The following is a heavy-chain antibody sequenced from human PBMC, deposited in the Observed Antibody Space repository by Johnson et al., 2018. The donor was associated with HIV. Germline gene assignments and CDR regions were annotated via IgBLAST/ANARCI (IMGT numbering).Heavy chain of an antibody. J-gene: IGHJ3*01. D-gene: IGHD1-1*01. CDR1: GLNVSRNY. Sequence: VQLVESGGGLVQPRGSLRLSCAVSGLNVSRNYMSWVRQAPGKGLEWVSVFYSRGSTYYADSVKGRFTISRDTSKNSLFLQMNSLSGEDTALYYCASGRLHDAFDVWGQGTMVTVSS. V-gene: IGHV3-66*02. CDR2: FYSRGST. CDR3: ASGRLHDAFDV.